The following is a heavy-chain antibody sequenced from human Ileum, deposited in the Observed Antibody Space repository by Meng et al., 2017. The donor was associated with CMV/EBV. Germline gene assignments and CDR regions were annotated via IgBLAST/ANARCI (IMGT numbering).Heavy chain of an antibody. J-gene: IGHJ1*01. CDR3: AKDMVSLSVVPAANEH. V-gene: IGHV3-30*02. Sequence: GGSLRLSCAASGVTFGEYGMHWVRLAPGKGLEWVTYIRYDGFNKYYGDSVKGRFTISRDNSKNTLYLQMNNLRADDTAVYYCAKDMVSLSVVPAANEHWGPGTLVTGAS. D-gene: IGHD2-2*01. CDR1: GVTFGEYG. CDR2: IRYDGFNK.